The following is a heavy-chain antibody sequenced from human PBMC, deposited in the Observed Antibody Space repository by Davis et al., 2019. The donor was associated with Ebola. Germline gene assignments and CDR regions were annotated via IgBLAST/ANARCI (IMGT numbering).Heavy chain of an antibody. V-gene: IGHV1-8*01. CDR3: ARRVGRYCSSTSCPRGNYYGMDV. Sequence: ASVKVSCKASGYTFTSYDINWVRQATGQGLEWMGWMNPNSGNTGYAQKFQGRVTMTRNTSISTAYMELSSLRSEDTAVYYCARRVGRYCSSTSCPRGNYYGMDVWGQGTTVTVSS. CDR1: GYTFTSYD. J-gene: IGHJ6*02. CDR2: MNPNSGNT. D-gene: IGHD2-2*01.